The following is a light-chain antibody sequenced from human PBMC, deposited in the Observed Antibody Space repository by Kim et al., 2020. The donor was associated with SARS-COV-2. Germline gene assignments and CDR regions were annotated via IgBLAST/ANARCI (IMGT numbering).Light chain of an antibody. Sequence: PAAISCRSSQSRLHSNGYTYLDWYLQKPGQSPQLLIYLGSNRASGVPDRFSASESGTDFTLKISRVEAEDVGVYYCMQAVQTPWTFGQGTKVDIK. CDR2: LGS. CDR1: QSRLHSNGYTY. V-gene: IGKV2-28*01. J-gene: IGKJ1*01. CDR3: MQAVQTPWT.